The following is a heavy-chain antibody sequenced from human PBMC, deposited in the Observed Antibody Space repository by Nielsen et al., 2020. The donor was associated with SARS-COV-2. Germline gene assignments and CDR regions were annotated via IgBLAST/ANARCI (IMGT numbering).Heavy chain of an antibody. CDR3: AGSSWYGGAFDI. Sequence: VKVSCKASGYTFTGYYMHWVRQAPGQGLEWMGRINPNSGGTNYAQKFQGRVTMTRDTSISTAYMELSRLRSDDTAVYYCAGSSWYGGAFDIWGQGTMVTVSS. CDR2: INPNSGGT. D-gene: IGHD6-13*01. CDR1: GYTFTGYY. V-gene: IGHV1-2*06. J-gene: IGHJ3*02.